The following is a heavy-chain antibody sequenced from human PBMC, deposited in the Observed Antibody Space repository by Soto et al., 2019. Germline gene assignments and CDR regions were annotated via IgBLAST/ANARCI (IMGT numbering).Heavy chain of an antibody. J-gene: IGHJ4*02. CDR2: ISGSGGST. Sequence: GSLRLSCAASGFTFSSYAMSWVRQAPGKGLEWVSAISGSGGSTYYADSVKGRFTISRDNSKNTLYLQMNSLRAEDTAVYYCAKDPLGYCSGGSCYDVNYWGQGTLVTVSS. V-gene: IGHV3-23*01. CDR3: AKDPLGYCSGGSCYDVNY. CDR1: GFTFSSYA. D-gene: IGHD2-15*01.